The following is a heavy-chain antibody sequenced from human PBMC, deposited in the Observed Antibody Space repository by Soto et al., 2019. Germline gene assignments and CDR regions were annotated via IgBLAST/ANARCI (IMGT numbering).Heavy chain of an antibody. D-gene: IGHD3-3*01. CDR1: GFTFRTYW. CDR3: ARDAVYDPLRDY. Sequence: EVQLVESGGGLVQPGGSLRLSCAASGFTFRTYWMTWVRQAPGKGLEWVANIKEDGSEKYYVDSVKGRFTISRDNARNSVYLQMNGLRGVDTAVYYCARDAVYDPLRDYWGQGTLVTVSS. V-gene: IGHV3-7*01. J-gene: IGHJ4*02. CDR2: IKEDGSEK.